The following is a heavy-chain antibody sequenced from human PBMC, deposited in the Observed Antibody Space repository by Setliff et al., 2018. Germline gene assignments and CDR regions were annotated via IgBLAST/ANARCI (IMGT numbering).Heavy chain of an antibody. J-gene: IGHJ4*02. Sequence: SETLSLTCTVSGGSISSHYWSWIRQPPGRALEWIGEALQGGSTNYNPSLKSRVTISVDTSKNQFSLKLSSVTAADTALYYCTVYNTGSSKDHYWGQGTPVTVSS. CDR3: TVYNTGSSKDHY. V-gene: IGHV4-34*12. CDR1: GGSISSHY. CDR2: ALQGGST. D-gene: IGHD2-8*02.